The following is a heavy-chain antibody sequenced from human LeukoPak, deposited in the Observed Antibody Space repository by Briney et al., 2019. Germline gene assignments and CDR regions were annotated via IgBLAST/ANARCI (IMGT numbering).Heavy chain of an antibody. CDR2: IIPILGIA. CDR1: GGTFSSYA. D-gene: IGHD3-22*01. Sequence: SVKVSCKASGGTFSSYAIGWVRQAPGQGLEWMGRIIPILGIANYAQKFQGRVTITADKSTSTAYMELSSLRSEDTAVYYCAREPYYYDSSGYDPWGQGTLVTVSS. J-gene: IGHJ5*02. V-gene: IGHV1-69*04. CDR3: AREPYYYDSSGYDP.